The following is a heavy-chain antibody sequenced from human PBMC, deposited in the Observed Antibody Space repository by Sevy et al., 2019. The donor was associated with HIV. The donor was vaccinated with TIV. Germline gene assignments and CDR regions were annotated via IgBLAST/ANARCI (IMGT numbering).Heavy chain of an antibody. CDR2: IIPIFGTA. CDR3: ARGLREAVTTTFSYYYGMDV. Sequence: ASVKVSCKASGDTFSSYAISWVRQAPGQGLEWMGGIIPIFGTANYAQKFQGRVTITADESTSTAYMELSSLRSEDTAVYYCARGLREAVTTTFSYYYGMDVWGQGTTVTVSS. CDR1: GDTFSSYA. J-gene: IGHJ6*02. V-gene: IGHV1-69*13. D-gene: IGHD4-4*01.